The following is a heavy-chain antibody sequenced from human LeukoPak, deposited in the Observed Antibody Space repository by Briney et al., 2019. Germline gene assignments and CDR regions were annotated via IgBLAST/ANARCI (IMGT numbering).Heavy chain of an antibody. D-gene: IGHD2-15*01. CDR3: AKELDVVVVAATQVYYYGMDV. CDR2: ISGSGGST. J-gene: IGHJ6*02. CDR1: GFTFSSYA. Sequence: GGSQRLSCAASGFTFSSYAMSWVRQAPGKGLEWVSAISGSGGSTYYADSVKGRFTISRDNSKNTLYLQMNSLRAEDTAVYYCAKELDVVVVAATQVYYYGMDVWGQGTTVTVSS. V-gene: IGHV3-23*01.